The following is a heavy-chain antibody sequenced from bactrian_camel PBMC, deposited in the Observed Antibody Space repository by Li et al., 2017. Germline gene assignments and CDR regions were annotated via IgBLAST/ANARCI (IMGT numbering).Heavy chain of an antibody. Sequence: HVQLVESGGGSVQPGTSLILSCAAVGRTYNNYVMGWFRQSPGKGLEWVSNIHSDGSNTYYADSVKGRFTISRDNAKNTVYLQINSLKSEDTAPYYCARVLGTVVAGRDGSFGYWGQGTQVTVS. CDR3: ARVLGTVVAGRDGSFGY. CDR1: GRTYNNYV. V-gene: IGHV3-2*01. D-gene: IGHD6*01. J-gene: IGHJ6*01. CDR2: IHSDGSNT.